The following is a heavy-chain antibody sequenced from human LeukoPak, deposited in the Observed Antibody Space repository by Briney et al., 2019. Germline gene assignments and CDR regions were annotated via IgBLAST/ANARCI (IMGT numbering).Heavy chain of an antibody. CDR1: GFTFSSYA. CDR3: ASGGGTTPFDY. J-gene: IGHJ4*02. Sequence: GGSLRLSCAAPGFTFSSYAMSWVRQAPGKGLEWVSAISGVGGSTYYADSVKGQFTISRDNSKNTLYLQMNSLRAEDTAVYYCASGGGTTPFDYWGQGTLVTVSS. V-gene: IGHV3-23*01. CDR2: ISGVGGST. D-gene: IGHD4-11*01.